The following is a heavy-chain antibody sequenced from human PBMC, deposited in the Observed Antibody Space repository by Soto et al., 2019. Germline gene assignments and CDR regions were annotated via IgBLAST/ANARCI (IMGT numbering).Heavy chain of an antibody. CDR3: AREHYYAYYFDS. J-gene: IGHJ4*02. D-gene: IGHD3-10*01. Sequence: PSETLSLTCNVSGGSISSYYWSCIRQPPGKGLEWIGYIYSSGTINYNPSLKSRVTISVDTSKNQFSLRLTSVTAADTAVYYCAREHYYAYYFDSWGQGTLVTVSS. V-gene: IGHV4-59*01. CDR1: GGSISSYY. CDR2: IYSSGTI.